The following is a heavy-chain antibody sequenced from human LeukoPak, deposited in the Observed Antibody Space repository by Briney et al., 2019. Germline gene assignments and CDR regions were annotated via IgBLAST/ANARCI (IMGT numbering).Heavy chain of an antibody. Sequence: PSETLSLTGAVYGGSFSGYYWSWIRQPPGKGLEWIGEINHSGSTNYNPSLKSRVTISVDTSKNQFSLKLSSVTAADTAVYYCARGTAVAGIDYWGQGTLVTVSS. CDR1: GGSFSGYY. CDR2: INHSGST. V-gene: IGHV4-34*01. J-gene: IGHJ4*02. D-gene: IGHD6-19*01. CDR3: ARGTAVAGIDY.